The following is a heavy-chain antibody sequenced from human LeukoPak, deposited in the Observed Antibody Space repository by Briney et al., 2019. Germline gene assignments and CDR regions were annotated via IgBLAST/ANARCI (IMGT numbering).Heavy chain of an antibody. V-gene: IGHV3-23*01. CDR2: ISNDGANK. CDR1: GFTFSNYA. J-gene: IGHJ5*02. CDR3: TTAWYGDFVP. D-gene: IGHD4-17*01. Sequence: GGSLRLSCAASGFTFSNYAMSWVRQAPGKGLEWVSAISNDGANKYYADSVKGRFTISRDNSKNTMYLQMNSLKTEDTAVYYCTTAWYGDFVPWGQGTLFTASS.